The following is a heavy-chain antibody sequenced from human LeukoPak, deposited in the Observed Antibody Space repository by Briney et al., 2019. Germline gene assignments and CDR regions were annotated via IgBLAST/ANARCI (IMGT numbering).Heavy chain of an antibody. J-gene: IGHJ1*01. V-gene: IGHV3-23*01. Sequence: TGGSLRLSCAASGFTFSSYAMSWVRQAPGKGLEWVSAISGSGGSTYYADSVKGRFTISRDNSKNTLYLQMNSLRAEDTAVYYCAKEGLGVTIFGVVTYAEYFQHWGQGTLVTVSS. D-gene: IGHD3-3*01. CDR1: GFTFSSYA. CDR3: AKEGLGVTIFGVVTYAEYFQH. CDR2: ISGSGGST.